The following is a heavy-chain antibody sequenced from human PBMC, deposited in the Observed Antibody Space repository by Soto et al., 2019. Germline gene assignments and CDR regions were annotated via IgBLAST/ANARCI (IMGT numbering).Heavy chain of an antibody. CDR2: IYTSASI. V-gene: IGHV4-4*07. CDR3: AREGEAAKNFYYGMDV. CDR1: GADINTYS. D-gene: IGHD3-16*01. Sequence: PSETLSLTCSVSGADINTYSWTWIRQPAGKGLEWIGRIYTSASINYNPSLKGRVTLSVDTSTNQVSLRLASVTAADTAVYYCAREGEAAKNFYYGMDVGGQGTTVTVSS. J-gene: IGHJ6*02.